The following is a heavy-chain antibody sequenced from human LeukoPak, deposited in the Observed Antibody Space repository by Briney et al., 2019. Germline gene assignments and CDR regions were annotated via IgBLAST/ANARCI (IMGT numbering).Heavy chain of an antibody. Sequence: ASVKVSCKASGYTFTGYYMHWVRQAPGQGLEWMGWINPNSGGTNYAQKFQGRVTMTRDTSISTAYMELSRLRSDDTAVYYCARVGIPAAIGEYFQHWGQGTLVTVSS. CDR3: ARVGIPAAIGEYFQH. CDR1: GYTFTGYY. V-gene: IGHV1-2*02. J-gene: IGHJ1*01. CDR2: INPNSGGT. D-gene: IGHD2-2*02.